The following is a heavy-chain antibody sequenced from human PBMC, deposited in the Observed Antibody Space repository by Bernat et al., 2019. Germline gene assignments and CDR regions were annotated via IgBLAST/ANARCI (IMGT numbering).Heavy chain of an antibody. CDR2: IRSKAYGGTT. J-gene: IGHJ6*02. V-gene: IGHV3-49*03. D-gene: IGHD2-15*01. CDR3: TRDTLTREYASSGGVDV. CDR1: GFTFGDYA. Sequence: EVQLVESGGGLVQPGRSLRLSCTASGFTFGDYAMSWFRQAPGKGLEWVGFIRSKAYGGTTEYAASVKGRFTISRDDSKSIAYLQMNSLKTEDTAVYYCTRDTLTREYASSGGVDVWGQGTTVTVSS.